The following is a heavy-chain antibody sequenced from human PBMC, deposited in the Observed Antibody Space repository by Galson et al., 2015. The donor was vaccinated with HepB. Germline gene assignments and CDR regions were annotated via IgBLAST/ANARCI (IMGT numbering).Heavy chain of an antibody. J-gene: IGHJ3*02. D-gene: IGHD3-22*01. CDR1: GFTFSDYY. V-gene: IGHV3-11*05. CDR3: ARERGIVVVTTGAFDI. CDR2: ISSSSSYT. Sequence: SLRLSCAASGFTFSDYYMSWIRQAPGKGLEWVSYISSSSSYTNYADSVKGRFTISRDNAKNSLYVQMNSLRAEDTAVYNCARERGIVVVTTGAFDIWGQGTMVTVSS.